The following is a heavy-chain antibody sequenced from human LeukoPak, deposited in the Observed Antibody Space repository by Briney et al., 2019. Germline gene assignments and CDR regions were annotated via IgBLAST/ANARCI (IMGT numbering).Heavy chain of an antibody. CDR3: AGEVVVKGDRAFDI. V-gene: IGHV3-33*01. CDR2: IWYDGSNK. D-gene: IGHD3-22*01. J-gene: IGHJ3*02. CDR1: GFTFSSYG. Sequence: PGGSLRLSCAASGFTFSSYGMHWVRQAPGKGLEWVAVIWYDGSNKYYADSVKGRFTISRDNSKNTLYLQMNSLRAEDTAVYYCAGEVVVKGDRAFDIWGQGTMVTVSS.